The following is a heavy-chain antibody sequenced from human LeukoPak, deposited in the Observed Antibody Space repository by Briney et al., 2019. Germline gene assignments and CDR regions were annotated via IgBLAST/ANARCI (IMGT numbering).Heavy chain of an antibody. CDR3: GKDGGYYDSSGYYSVSYAEYFQH. D-gene: IGHD3-22*01. J-gene: IGHJ1*01. CDR2: IRYDGSNK. V-gene: IGHV3-30*02. Sequence: GALRLSCAASGFTFSSYDMYWVRQAPGKGLEWVAFIRYDGSNKYYADSVKGRFTISRDNSKNTLYLQMNSLRAEDTAVYYCGKDGGYYDSSGYYSVSYAEYFQHWGQGTLVTVSS. CDR1: GFTFSSYD.